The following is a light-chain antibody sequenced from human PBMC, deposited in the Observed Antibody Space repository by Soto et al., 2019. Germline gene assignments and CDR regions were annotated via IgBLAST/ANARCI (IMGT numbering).Light chain of an antibody. CDR2: GAT. V-gene: IGKV3-20*01. Sequence: EIVLPQSPGTLSLSPGERATLSCRSSESLSNNYLAWYKQKPGQAPRLLISGATTRASGIPDRFSGSGSGTDFTLSINRLEPEDFVVYFCQQYGRLPITFGQGTRLEIK. CDR1: ESLSNNY. J-gene: IGKJ5*01. CDR3: QQYGRLPIT.